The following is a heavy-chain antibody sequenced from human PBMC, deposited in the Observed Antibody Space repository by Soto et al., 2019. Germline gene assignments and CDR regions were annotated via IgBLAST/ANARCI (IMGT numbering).Heavy chain of an antibody. CDR3: AKDQAAGTYYFDY. D-gene: IGHD6-13*01. CDR2: ISCDGSNK. V-gene: IGHV3-30*18. Sequence: GGSLRLSCAASGFTFSSYGMHWVRQAPGKGLEWVAVISCDGSNKYYADSVKGRFTISRDNSKNTLYLQMNSLRAEDTAVYYCAKDQAAGTYYFDYWGQGTLVTVSS. CDR1: GFTFSSYG. J-gene: IGHJ4*02.